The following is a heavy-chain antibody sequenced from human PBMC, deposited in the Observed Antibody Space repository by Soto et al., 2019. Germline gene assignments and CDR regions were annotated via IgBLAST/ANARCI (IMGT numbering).Heavy chain of an antibody. D-gene: IGHD3-10*01. V-gene: IGHV4-31*02. J-gene: IGHJ4*02. CDR3: ARGGSGTYHV. CDR2: IYYRGST. CDR1: DDSITGGGYY. Sequence: QVQLQESGPGLVKASQTLSLTCSVSDDSITGGGYYWSWLRQHPAKGLEWIGSIYYRGSTYYNPSLRSRGTISLDPSQARLSLRLTSLTAADTATYYCARGGSGTYHVWGQGTLVTVSS.